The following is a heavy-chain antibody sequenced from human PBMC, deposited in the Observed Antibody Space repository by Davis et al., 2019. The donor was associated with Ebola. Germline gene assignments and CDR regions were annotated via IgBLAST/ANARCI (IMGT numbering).Heavy chain of an antibody. CDR3: ALLGKQQANWFDP. CDR2: IIPILGIA. V-gene: IGHV1-69*10. Sequence: AASVKVSCKASGGTFSSYAISWVRQAPGQGLDWMGGIIPILGIANYAQKFQVRFPITADKSRSTAYMELSSLRSEDTAVYYCALLGKQQANWFDPWGQGTLVTVSS. D-gene: IGHD6-13*01. J-gene: IGHJ5*02. CDR1: GGTFSSYA.